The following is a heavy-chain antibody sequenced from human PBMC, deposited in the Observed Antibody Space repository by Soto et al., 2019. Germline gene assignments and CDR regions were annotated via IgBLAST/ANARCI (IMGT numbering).Heavy chain of an antibody. CDR3: ARDGGTVLRFLEWAPNYYYMDV. CDR2: INPSGGST. D-gene: IGHD3-3*01. Sequence: ASVKVSCKASGYTFTSYYMHWVRQAPGQGLEWMGIINPSGGSTSYAQKFQGRVTMTRDTSTSTVYMELSSLRSEDTAVYYCARDGGTVLRFLEWAPNYYYMDVWGKGTTVTVSS. V-gene: IGHV1-46*03. CDR1: GYTFTSYY. J-gene: IGHJ6*03.